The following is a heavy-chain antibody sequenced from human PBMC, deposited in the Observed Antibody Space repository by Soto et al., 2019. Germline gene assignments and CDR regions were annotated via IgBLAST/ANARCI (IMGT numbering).Heavy chain of an antibody. CDR2: ISSSGNYA. CDR1: GFTFSDYY. Sequence: GGSLRLSCAASGFTFSDYYMSWIRQAPGKGLEWISYISSSGNYADYADSMKGRFSISRDNAKNSLYLQVHSLRAEDTVVYYCARSSGSYWWEFDYWGQGTLVTVSS. CDR3: ARSSGSYWWEFDY. V-gene: IGHV3-11*06. D-gene: IGHD3-10*01. J-gene: IGHJ4*02.